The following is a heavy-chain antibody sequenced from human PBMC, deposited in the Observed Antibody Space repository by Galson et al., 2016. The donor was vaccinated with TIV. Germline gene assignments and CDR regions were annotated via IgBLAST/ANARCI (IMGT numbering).Heavy chain of an antibody. J-gene: IGHJ4*02. V-gene: IGHV1-46*01. Sequence: SVKVSCKASGDIFSYHYLNWVRQAPGQGPEWMGLINPNGGGTTYAQKFQGRITMTMDTSTNTVYVELRSLTSEDTAVYYCATIRACGGDCYYSDFWGQGTLVTVSS. CDR3: ATIRACGGDCYYSDF. D-gene: IGHD2-21*02. CDR2: INPNGGGT. CDR1: GDIFSYHY.